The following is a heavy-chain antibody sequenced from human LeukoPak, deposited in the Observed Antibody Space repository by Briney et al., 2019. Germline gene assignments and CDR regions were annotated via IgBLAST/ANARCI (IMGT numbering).Heavy chain of an antibody. D-gene: IGHD2-15*01. CDR2: ISSSSSTI. V-gene: IGHV3-48*02. CDR3: ARDPPRYCSGGSCYGTYYFHY. J-gene: IGHJ4*02. Sequence: GGSLRLSCAASGFTFSSYSKNWVRQAPGKGLEWVSYISSSSSTIYYADSVKGRFTISRDNAKNSLYLQMNSLRDEDTAVYYCARDPPRYCSGGSCYGTYYFHYWGEGTLVTVSS. CDR1: GFTFSSYS.